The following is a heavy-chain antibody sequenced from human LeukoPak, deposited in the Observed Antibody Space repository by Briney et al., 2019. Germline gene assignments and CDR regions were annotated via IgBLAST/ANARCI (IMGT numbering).Heavy chain of an antibody. Sequence: PGGSLGLSCAASGFDLSTYEMNWVRQAPGKGLEWIADITISGHTKNYADSVKGRFTISRDNARTSLYLQMNSLRAEDTGVYYCARGDPHADLWGQGTLVPVSS. J-gene: IGHJ5*02. V-gene: IGHV3-48*03. CDR2: ITISGHTK. CDR3: ARGDPHADL. CDR1: GFDLSTYE.